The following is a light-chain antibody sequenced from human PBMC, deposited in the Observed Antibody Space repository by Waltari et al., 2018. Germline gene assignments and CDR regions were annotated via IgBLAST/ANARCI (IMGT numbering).Light chain of an antibody. V-gene: IGLV1-44*01. J-gene: IGLJ3*02. Sequence: QSVLTQPPSVSGTPGQRVTISCSGSNSNIGGNFVNWYQPLPGKAPNLLIYNDNQGHSGVPDRFSASKPGTSAALAITGLQSEDEADYYCAVWDDSLGGVFGGGTKLTVL. CDR1: NSNIGGNF. CDR2: NDN. CDR3: AVWDDSLGGV.